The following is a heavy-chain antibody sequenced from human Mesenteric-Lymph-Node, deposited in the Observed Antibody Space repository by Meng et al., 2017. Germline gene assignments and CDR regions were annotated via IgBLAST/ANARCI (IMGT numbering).Heavy chain of an antibody. CDR1: GDPFTTYE. V-gene: IGHV1-8*01. Sequence: VLLVDPGSRVKQPGVSVKVSCKASGDPFTTYEINWVRQAPGQGLEWMGWMNPRSANTGYAQKFRGRVTMTSDTSITTGYMELSNLRSEDTAVYYCARGWYSSYYFDYWGQGTLVTVSS. CDR3: ARGWYSSYYFDY. D-gene: IGHD4-11*01. J-gene: IGHJ4*02. CDR2: MNPRSANT.